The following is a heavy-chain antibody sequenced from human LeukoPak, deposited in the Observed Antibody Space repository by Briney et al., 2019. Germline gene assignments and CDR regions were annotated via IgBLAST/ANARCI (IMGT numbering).Heavy chain of an antibody. CDR3: AKDPSYYDSSGYPHYYFDY. V-gene: IGHV3-23*01. J-gene: IGHJ4*02. CDR2: ISGSGGST. CDR1: GFTFSSYA. D-gene: IGHD3-22*01. Sequence: TGGSLRLSCAASGFTFSSYAMSWVRQVPGKGLEWVSAISGSGGSTYYADSVKGRFTISRDNSKNTLYLQMNSLRAEDTAVYYCAKDPSYYDSSGYPHYYFDYWGQGTLVTVSS.